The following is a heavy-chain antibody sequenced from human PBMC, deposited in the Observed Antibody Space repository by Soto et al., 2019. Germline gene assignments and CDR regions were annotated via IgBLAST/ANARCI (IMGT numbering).Heavy chain of an antibody. CDR3: ARDPCSSTSCWTPPRAYYYYYGMDV. Sequence: GGSLRLSCAASGFTFSSYAMHWVRQAPGKGLEWVAVISYDGSNKYYADSVKGRFTISRDNSKNTLYLQMNSLRAEDTAVYYCARDPCSSTSCWTPPRAYYYYYGMDVWGQGTTVTVSS. CDR1: GFTFSSYA. CDR2: ISYDGSNK. V-gene: IGHV3-30-3*01. J-gene: IGHJ6*02. D-gene: IGHD2-2*01.